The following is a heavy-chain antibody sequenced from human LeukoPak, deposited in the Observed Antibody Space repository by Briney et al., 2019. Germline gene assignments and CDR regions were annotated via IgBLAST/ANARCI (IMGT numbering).Heavy chain of an antibody. CDR3: ARVGATYGDPLEYDY. CDR2: ISGYSGKT. D-gene: IGHD1-26*01. Sequence: ASVTVSFKSSGYSFTKYGISWVRQAPGQGLEWMGWISGYSGKTNYAPKLQGRVSMTADTSTNTAYMELRSLTSADTGTYFCARVGATYGDPLEYDYWGQGTLVSVSS. V-gene: IGHV1-18*01. CDR1: GYSFTKYG. J-gene: IGHJ4*02.